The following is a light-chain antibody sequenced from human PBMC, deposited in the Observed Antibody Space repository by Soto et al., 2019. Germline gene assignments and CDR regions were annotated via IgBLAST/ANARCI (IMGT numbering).Light chain of an antibody. J-gene: IGLJ2*01. CDR1: SSDVGAYDY. CDR3: SSYAKSGSVV. V-gene: IGLV2-14*01. CDR2: DVS. Sequence: QSALTQPASVSGSPGQSIAISCTGTSSDVGAYDYVSWYQQQPGEAPKVKTYDVSHRPSGVSDRFSGSKSGNTASLTISGLQAEDEADYYCSSYAKSGSVVFGGGTQLTVL.